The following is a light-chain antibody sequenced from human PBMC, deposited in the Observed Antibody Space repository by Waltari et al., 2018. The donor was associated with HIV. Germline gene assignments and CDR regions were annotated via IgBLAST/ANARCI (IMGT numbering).Light chain of an antibody. J-gene: IGLJ1*01. CDR3: QVWDSGSDHPGV. CDR2: DDN. CDR1: NIGNKR. Sequence: SSVLTQPPSASVAPRQRATLTRGGDNIGNKRVHWYQQKPGQAPVLVVFDDNDRPSGIPVRFSGSNSGNTATLTVSRVEAGDEADYYCQVWDSGSDHPGVFGTGTKVTVL. V-gene: IGLV3-21*02.